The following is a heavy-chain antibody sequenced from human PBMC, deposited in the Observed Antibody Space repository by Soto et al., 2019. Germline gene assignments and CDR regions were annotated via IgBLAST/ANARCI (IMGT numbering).Heavy chain of an antibody. CDR3: ARPDGSTYSFRY. J-gene: IGHJ4*02. Sequence: DVQLLESVGSLVQPGGSLRLSCAASGFTFNAYSLSWVRQAPGKGLEWVSAISTTGGSTYYADSVKGRFTISRDNSQNTLSLQMSSLRAEDTAVYFCARPDGSTYSFRYWGQGTLVTVSS. CDR1: GFTFNAYS. D-gene: IGHD3-10*01. CDR2: ISTTGGST. V-gene: IGHV3-23*01.